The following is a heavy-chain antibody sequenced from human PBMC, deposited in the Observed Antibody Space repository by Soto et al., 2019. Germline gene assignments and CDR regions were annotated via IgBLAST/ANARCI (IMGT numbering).Heavy chain of an antibody. V-gene: IGHV3-33*01. D-gene: IGHD6-6*01. Sequence: QVQLVESGGGVVQPGRSLRLSCAASGFTFSSYGMHWVRQAPGKGLEWVAVIWYDGSNKYYADSVKGRFTISIDNSKNTLYLQMNSLRAGDTAVYYCARAPLRYSSSGGFGYWGQGTLVTVSS. J-gene: IGHJ4*02. CDR3: ARAPLRYSSSGGFGY. CDR1: GFTFSSYG. CDR2: IWYDGSNK.